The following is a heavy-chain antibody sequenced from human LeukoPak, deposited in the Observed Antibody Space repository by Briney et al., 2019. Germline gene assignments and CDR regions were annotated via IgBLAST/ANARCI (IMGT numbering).Heavy chain of an antibody. V-gene: IGHV3-53*01. CDR1: GFTVSSNY. Sequence: SGGSLRLSCAASGFTVSSNYMSWVRQAPGKGLEWVSVIHSGGSTYYADSVKGRFTISRDNSKNTLYLQMNSLRAEDTAVYYCARGHWGDAFDIWGQGTMVTVSS. D-gene: IGHD3-16*01. CDR3: ARGHWGDAFDI. J-gene: IGHJ3*02. CDR2: IHSGGST.